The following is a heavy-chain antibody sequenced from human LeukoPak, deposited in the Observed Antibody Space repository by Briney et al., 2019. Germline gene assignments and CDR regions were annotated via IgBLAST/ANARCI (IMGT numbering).Heavy chain of an antibody. CDR2: IIPIFGTA. CDR3: ASDYYDSSGYYYTLDY. CDR1: GGTFSSYA. V-gene: IGHV1-69*13. Sequence: EASVKVSCKASGGTFSSYAISWVRQAPGQGLEWMGGIIPIFGTANYAQKFQGRVTITADESTSTAYMELSSLRSEDTAVYYCASDYYDSSGYYYTLDYWGQGTLVPVSS. J-gene: IGHJ4*02. D-gene: IGHD3-22*01.